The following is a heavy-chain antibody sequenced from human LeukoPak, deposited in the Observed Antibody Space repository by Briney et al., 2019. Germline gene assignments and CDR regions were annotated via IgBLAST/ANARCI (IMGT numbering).Heavy chain of an antibody. CDR3: ARTREYYFDY. CDR2: ITSDGSST. Sequence: GGSLRLSCAASGFTFSSYWMHWVRQAPGKGLVWVSRITSDGSSTTYADSVKGRFTISRDNAKNTVYLQMNSLRAEDTAVYYCARTREYYFDYWGQETLVTVSS. CDR1: GFTFSSYW. J-gene: IGHJ4*02. V-gene: IGHV3-74*01. D-gene: IGHD5-24*01.